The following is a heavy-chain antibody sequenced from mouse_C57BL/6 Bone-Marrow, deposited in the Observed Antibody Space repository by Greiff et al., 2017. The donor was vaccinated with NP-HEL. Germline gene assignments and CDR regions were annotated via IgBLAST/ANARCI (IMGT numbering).Heavy chain of an antibody. V-gene: IGHV1-54*01. J-gene: IGHJ3*01. Sequence: VQLQPSGAELVRPGTSVKVSCKASGYAFTNYLIEWVKQRPGQGLEWIGVINPGSGGTNYNEKFKGKATLTADKSSSTAYMQLSSLTSEDSAVYFCARGGIYYDYAWFAYWGQGTLVTVSA. D-gene: IGHD2-4*01. CDR1: GYAFTNYL. CDR3: ARGGIYYDYAWFAY. CDR2: INPGSGGT.